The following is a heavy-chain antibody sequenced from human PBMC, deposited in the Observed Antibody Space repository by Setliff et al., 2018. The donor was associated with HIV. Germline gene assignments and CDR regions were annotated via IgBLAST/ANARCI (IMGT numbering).Heavy chain of an antibody. CDR1: GYSFTDYY. V-gene: IGHV1-69-2*01. D-gene: IGHD1-26*01. Sequence: ASVKVSCKVSGYSFTDYYMHWVQQAPGNGLEWMGLVDPENGETIYAEKFQGRVTITADTSTDTAYMELSSLRSEDTALYYCATGTIEGLTRYYYYYMDVWGKGTTFTVSS. CDR2: VDPENGET. J-gene: IGHJ6*03. CDR3: ATGTIEGLTRYYYYYMDV.